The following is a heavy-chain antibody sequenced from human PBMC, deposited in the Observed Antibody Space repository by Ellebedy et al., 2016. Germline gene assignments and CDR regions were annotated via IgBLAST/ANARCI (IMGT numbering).Heavy chain of an antibody. Sequence: SETLSLTCTVSDGSISGYYWSWIRQPPGKGLEWIGNIYYSGSTNNNPSLKSRAAISVDTSKNQFSLRLTSVTAADTAVYYCARERGGNHFDYWGQGTLVTDSS. CDR1: DGSISGYY. J-gene: IGHJ4*02. D-gene: IGHD4-23*01. V-gene: IGHV4-59*01. CDR2: IYYSGST. CDR3: ARERGGNHFDY.